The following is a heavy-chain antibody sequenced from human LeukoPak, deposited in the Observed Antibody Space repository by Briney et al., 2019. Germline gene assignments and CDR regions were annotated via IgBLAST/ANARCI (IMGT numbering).Heavy chain of an antibody. CDR3: ARWGRTVTTPHDAFDI. J-gene: IGHJ3*02. CDR1: GFTFSSYS. V-gene: IGHV3-30*03. CDR2: ISYDGSNK. Sequence: GGSLRLSCAASGFTFSSYSMNWVRQAPGKGLEWVAVISYDGSNKYYADSVKGRFTISRDNSKNTLYLQMNSLRAEDTAVYYCARWGRTVTTPHDAFDIWGQGTMVTVSS. D-gene: IGHD4-17*01.